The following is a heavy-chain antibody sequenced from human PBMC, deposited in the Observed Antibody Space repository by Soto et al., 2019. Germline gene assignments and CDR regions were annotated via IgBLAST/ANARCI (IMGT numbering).Heavy chain of an antibody. CDR3: AGRYFDWLALDNWFDP. CDR1: GGSISDTDC. Sequence: SEPLSLPFAVSGGSISDTDCCSRVRQPPPKGLEWIGEISHSGNTNYNPSLKSRVSISLDKSKNQFSLKLTPVTAADTAIYYCAGRYFDWLALDNWFDPWGQGTLVTSPQ. D-gene: IGHD3-9*01. CDR2: ISHSGNT. J-gene: IGHJ5*02. V-gene: IGHV4-4*02.